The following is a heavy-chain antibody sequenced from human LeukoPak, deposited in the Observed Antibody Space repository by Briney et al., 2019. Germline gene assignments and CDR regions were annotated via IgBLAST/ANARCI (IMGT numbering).Heavy chain of an antibody. CDR3: AKDSGIAVAGTDY. V-gene: IGHV3-30-3*01. CDR2: LSYDGSNK. CDR1: GFTFSSYA. D-gene: IGHD6-19*01. J-gene: IGHJ4*02. Sequence: GGSLRLSCAASGFTFSSYAMHWVRQAPGKGLEWVAVLSYDGSNKYYADSVKGRFTISRDNSKNTLYLQMNSLRAEDTAVYYCAKDSGIAVAGTDYWGQGTLVTVSS.